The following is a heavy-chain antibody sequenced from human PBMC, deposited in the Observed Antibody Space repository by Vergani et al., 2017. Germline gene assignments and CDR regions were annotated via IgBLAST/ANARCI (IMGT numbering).Heavy chain of an antibody. J-gene: IGHJ4*02. Sequence: QVQLVQSGSELKKPGASVKVSCKASGYTFTRYAMNWVRQAPGQGPEWMGWINANTGNTTYAQGFTGRFAFSLDTSGSTAYLQISSLKAEDTAVYYCARDNDYSNSNDYWGQGTLVTASS. V-gene: IGHV7-4-1*02. CDR2: INANTGNT. CDR1: GYTFTRYA. D-gene: IGHD4-11*01. CDR3: ARDNDYSNSNDY.